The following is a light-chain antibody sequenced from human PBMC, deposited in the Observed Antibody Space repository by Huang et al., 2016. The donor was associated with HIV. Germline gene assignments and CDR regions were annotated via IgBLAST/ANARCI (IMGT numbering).Light chain of an antibody. V-gene: IGKV3-11*01. CDR3: QQRSHWRT. J-gene: IGKJ2*01. CDR2: DAS. CDR1: QSIDNY. Sequence: EIVLTQSPVTLSLSPGERATLSCRASQSIDNYLAWYQQRPGQAPRLIIYDASDRVTGVPARFSGSGSGTDFTLTISSLEPEDFAVYYCQQRSHWRTFGQGTKLEIK.